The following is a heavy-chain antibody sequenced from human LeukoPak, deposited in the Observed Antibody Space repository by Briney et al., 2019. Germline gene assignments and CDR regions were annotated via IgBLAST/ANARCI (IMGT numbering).Heavy chain of an antibody. J-gene: IGHJ4*02. CDR3: ARELDTAMVNFDY. CDR2: IYYSGST. CDR1: GGSFSGYY. V-gene: IGHV4-34*01. Sequence: SETLSLTCAVYGGSFSGYYWSWIRQPPGKGLEWIGSIYYSGSTYYNPSLKSRVTISVDTSKNQFSLKLSSVTAADTAVYYCARELDTAMVNFDYWGQGTLVTVSS. D-gene: IGHD5-18*01.